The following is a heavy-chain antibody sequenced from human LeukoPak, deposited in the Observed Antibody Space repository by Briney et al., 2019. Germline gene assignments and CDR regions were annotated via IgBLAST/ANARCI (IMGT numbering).Heavy chain of an antibody. J-gene: IGHJ3*02. D-gene: IGHD1-20*01. CDR3: ATVKIVTGTTRAFDI. Sequence: ASVKVSCKVSGYTLTELSMHWVRQAPGKGLEWMGGFDPEDGETIYAQKFQGRVTMTEGTSTDTAYMELSSLRSEDTAVYYCATVKIVTGTTRAFDIWGQGTMVTVSS. V-gene: IGHV1-24*01. CDR1: GYTLTELS. CDR2: FDPEDGET.